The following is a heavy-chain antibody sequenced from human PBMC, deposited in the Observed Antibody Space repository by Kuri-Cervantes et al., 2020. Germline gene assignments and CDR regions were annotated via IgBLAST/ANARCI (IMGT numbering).Heavy chain of an antibody. V-gene: IGHV3-53*01. D-gene: IGHD3/OR15-3a*01. Sequence: GESLKISCVASGFTVSSNYMTWVRQAPGKGLEWVSVIYSGANAYYADSVKGRFTISRDNSKNTLYLQMNSLRAEDTGVYYCARVDWGKFDYWGQGTLVTVSS. CDR3: ARVDWGKFDY. CDR1: GFTVSSNY. CDR2: IYSGANA. J-gene: IGHJ4*02.